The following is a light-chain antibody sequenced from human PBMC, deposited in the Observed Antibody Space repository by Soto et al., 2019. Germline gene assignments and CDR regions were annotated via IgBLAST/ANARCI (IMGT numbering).Light chain of an antibody. V-gene: IGLV2-14*01. J-gene: IGLJ1*01. CDR1: SSDVGGYNY. CDR2: DVS. Sequence: QSVLTQPASVSGSPGQSITISCTGTSSDVGGYNYVSRYQQHPGKAPKLMIYDVSNRPSGVSNRFSGSKSGNTASLTISGLQAEDEADYYCSSYTSSSTEVFGTGTKLTVL. CDR3: SSYTSSSTEV.